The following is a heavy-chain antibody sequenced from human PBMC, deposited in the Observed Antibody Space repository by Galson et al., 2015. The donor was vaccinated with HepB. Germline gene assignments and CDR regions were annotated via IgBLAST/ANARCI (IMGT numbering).Heavy chain of an antibody. CDR1: GYTFTSYG. Sequence: SVKVSCKASGYTFTSYGISWVRQAPGQGLEWMGWISAYNGNTNYAQKLQGRVTMTTDTSTSTAYMELRSLRSDDTAVYYCARVLYGYYGPVYGMDVWGQGTTVTVSS. CDR2: ISAYNGNT. J-gene: IGHJ6*02. D-gene: IGHD3-22*01. CDR3: ARVLYGYYGPVYGMDV. V-gene: IGHV1-18*04.